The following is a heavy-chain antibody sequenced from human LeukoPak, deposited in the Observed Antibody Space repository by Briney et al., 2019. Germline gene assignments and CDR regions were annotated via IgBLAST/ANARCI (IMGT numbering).Heavy chain of an antibody. V-gene: IGHV4-59*01. CDR1: GGSINNYY. CDR2: IYYSGST. D-gene: IGHD3-10*01. CDR3: ARDRITMVRGALRYCGMDV. J-gene: IGHJ6*02. Sequence: SETLSLTCTVSGGSINNYYWSWIRQPPGKGLEWIGYIYYSGSTNYNPSLKSRVTISVDTSKNQFSLKLNSVTAADTAVYYCARDRITMVRGALRYCGMDVWGQGTTVTVSS.